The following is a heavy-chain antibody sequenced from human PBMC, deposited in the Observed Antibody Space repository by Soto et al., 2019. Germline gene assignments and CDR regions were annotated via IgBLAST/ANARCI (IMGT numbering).Heavy chain of an antibody. D-gene: IGHD6-19*01. J-gene: IGHJ6*02. V-gene: IGHV1-18*01. CDR2: ISAYNGNT. Sequence: ASVKVSCKASGYTFTSYGISWVRQAPGQGLEWMGWISAYNGNTNYAQKLQGRVTMTTDTSTSTAYMGLRSLRSDDTAVYYCARQHSGWYYYGMDVWGQGTTVTSP. CDR1: GYTFTSYG. CDR3: ARQHSGWYYYGMDV.